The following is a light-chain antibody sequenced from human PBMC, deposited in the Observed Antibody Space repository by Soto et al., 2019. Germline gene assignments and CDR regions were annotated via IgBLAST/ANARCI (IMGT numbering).Light chain of an antibody. CDR3: QQYGSSPLYT. Sequence: EIVLTQSPGTLSLSPGERATLSCRASQSVSSSYLAWYQQKPGQAPRLLIYGPSARATGIPDRFSGSGSGTDFTITISRLEPEDVAVYYCQQYGSSPLYTFGQGTKLEIK. V-gene: IGKV3-20*01. CDR1: QSVSSSY. J-gene: IGKJ2*01. CDR2: GPS.